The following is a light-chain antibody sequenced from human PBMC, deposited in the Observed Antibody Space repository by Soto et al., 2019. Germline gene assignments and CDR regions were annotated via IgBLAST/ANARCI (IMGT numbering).Light chain of an antibody. CDR3: SSYTTSNTRQIV. V-gene: IGLV2-14*03. CDR1: NSDVGGYNY. Sequence: QSALTHPSSLSLSPGQSIPIPPTGTNSDVGGYNYVSWYQHHPGKAPKLIIYDVTNRPSGVSNPFSGSKSGNTASLTISGLQPEDEADYYCSSYTTSNTRQIVFGTGTKVTVL. J-gene: IGLJ1*01. CDR2: DVT.